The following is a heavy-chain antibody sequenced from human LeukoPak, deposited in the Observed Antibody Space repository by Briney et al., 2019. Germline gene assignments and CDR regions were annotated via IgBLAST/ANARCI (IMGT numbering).Heavy chain of an antibody. CDR3: ARDGVRVTYTSGWYYFDY. CDR1: GGSISSYY. J-gene: IGHJ4*02. D-gene: IGHD6-19*01. Sequence: SETLSLTCTVSGGSISSYYWSWIRQPSGKGLEWIGYIYYSGSTNYNPSLKSRVTISVDTSKNQFSLKLSSVTAADTAVYFCARDGVRVTYTSGWYYFDYWGQGTLVTVSS. CDR2: IYYSGST. V-gene: IGHV4-59*01.